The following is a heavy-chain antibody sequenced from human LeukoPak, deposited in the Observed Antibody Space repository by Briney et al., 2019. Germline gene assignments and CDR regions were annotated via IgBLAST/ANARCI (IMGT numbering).Heavy chain of an antibody. CDR1: GFTFSGFA. CDR3: ARVWSSGYTKDY. V-gene: IGHV3-69-1*01. D-gene: IGHD3-22*01. CDR2: ISSSSTI. Sequence: KSGGSLRLSCAASGFTFSGFAMSWVRQAPGKGLEWLSYISSSSTIYYADSVKGRFTISRDNAKNSVYLQMNSLRAEDTAVYYCARVWSSGYTKDYWGQGTLVTVSS. J-gene: IGHJ4*02.